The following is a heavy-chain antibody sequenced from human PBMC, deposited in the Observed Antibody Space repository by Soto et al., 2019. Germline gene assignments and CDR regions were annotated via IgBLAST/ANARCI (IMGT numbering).Heavy chain of an antibody. CDR2: IHHSGTT. J-gene: IGHJ5*02. V-gene: IGHV4-38-2*01. CDR3: ARVGPWVPYYYDSSPYTFENWFDP. Sequence: SETLSLTCGVSDSSINSNYYWLWIRQPPGKGLEWIGAIHHSGTTYYNPSLNSRVTLSIDMTNNHVSLILNSVTAADTAVYYCARVGPWVPYYYDSSPYTFENWFDPWGQGTLVTVSS. CDR1: DSSINSNYY. D-gene: IGHD3-22*01.